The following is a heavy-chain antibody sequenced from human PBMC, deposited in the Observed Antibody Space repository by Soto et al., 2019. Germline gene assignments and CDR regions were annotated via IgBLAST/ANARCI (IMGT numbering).Heavy chain of an antibody. CDR3: ARGLTIAVADPYYFDY. J-gene: IGHJ4*02. D-gene: IGHD6-19*01. V-gene: IGHV1-69*13. CDR2: IIPIFGTA. Sequence: SVKVSCKASGGTFSSYAISWVRQAPGQGLEWMGGIIPIFGTANYAQKFQGRVTITADESTSTAYMELSSLRSEDTAVYYCARGLTIAVADPYYFDYWGQGTLVTVSS. CDR1: GGTFSSYA.